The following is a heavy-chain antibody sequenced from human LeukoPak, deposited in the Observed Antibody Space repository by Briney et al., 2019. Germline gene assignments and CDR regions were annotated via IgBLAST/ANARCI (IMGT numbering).Heavy chain of an antibody. CDR3: ARDIDWVAPALAIGMDV. CDR1: GGSISSGGYY. CDR2: IYYSGST. J-gene: IGHJ6*02. D-gene: IGHD2-15*01. V-gene: IGHV4-31*03. Sequence: PSETLSLTCTVSGGSISSGGYYWSWIRQHPGKGLEWIGYIYYSGSTYYNPSLKSRVTISVDTSKNQFSLKLSSVTAADTAVYYCARDIDWVAPALAIGMDVWGQGTTVTVSS.